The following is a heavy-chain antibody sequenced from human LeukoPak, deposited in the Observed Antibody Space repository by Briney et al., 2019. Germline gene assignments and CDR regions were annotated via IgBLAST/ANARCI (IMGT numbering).Heavy chain of an antibody. V-gene: IGHV3-11*06. Sequence: GGSLRLSWAASGFTFSDYYMSWIRQAPGKGLEWVSYISSSSSYTNYADSVKGRFTISRDNAKNSLYLQMNSLRAEDTAVYYCARANLYSSGWFDYWGQGTLVTVSS. D-gene: IGHD6-19*01. CDR2: ISSSSSYT. J-gene: IGHJ5*01. CDR1: GFTFSDYY. CDR3: ARANLYSSGWFDY.